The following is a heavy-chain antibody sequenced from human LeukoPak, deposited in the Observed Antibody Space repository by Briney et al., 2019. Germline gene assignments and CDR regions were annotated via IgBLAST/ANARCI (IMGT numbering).Heavy chain of an antibody. J-gene: IGHJ4*02. CDR1: GYSFTNYW. D-gene: IGHD6-13*01. Sequence: GESLKISCKGSGYSFTNYWIGWVRQMPGKGLEWMGIISPDGSDTRYSPSFQGQVTISADKSITTAYLQWSSLKASDTSMYYCSRLTSSWSFDYWGQGTLVTVSS. CDR2: ISPDGSDT. CDR3: SRLTSSWSFDY. V-gene: IGHV5-51*01.